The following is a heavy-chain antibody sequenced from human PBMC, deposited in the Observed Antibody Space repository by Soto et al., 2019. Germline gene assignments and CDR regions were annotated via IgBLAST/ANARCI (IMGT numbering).Heavy chain of an antibody. J-gene: IGHJ4*02. CDR2: ISTSGGST. CDR1: GFTFSNYA. Sequence: EVPLLESGGDLVQPGGSLRLSCAASGFTFSNYAMSWVRQAPGKGLEWVSAISTSGGSTYYADSVKGRFTISRDNSENTLYLQMNSLRAEDTAVYFCARKLWSPIDYWGQGTLVTVSS. V-gene: IGHV3-23*01. D-gene: IGHD3-16*01. CDR3: ARKLWSPIDY.